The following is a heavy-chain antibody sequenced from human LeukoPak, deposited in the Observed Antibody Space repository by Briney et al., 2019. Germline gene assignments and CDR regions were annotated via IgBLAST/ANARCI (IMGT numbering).Heavy chain of an antibody. D-gene: IGHD6-13*01. J-gene: IGHJ4*02. CDR2: IDSGATTT. Sequence: GGSLRLSCVASGFIFHGANYAMNWVRQTPGKGLEWISFIDSGATTTWYADSVRGRFTISRDNAKDSLYLQMSSLRDEDTAVYYCARGQHWAFDYWGQGTLVTVSS. V-gene: IGHV3-48*02. CDR3: ARGQHWAFDY. CDR1: GFIFHGANYA.